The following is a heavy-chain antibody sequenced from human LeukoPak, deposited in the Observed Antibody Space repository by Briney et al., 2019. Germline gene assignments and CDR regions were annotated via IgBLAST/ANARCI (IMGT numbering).Heavy chain of an antibody. Sequence: SETLSLTCAVYGGSFSGYYWSWLRQPPGKGLQWFEEINHSGSTNYNPSLKSRVTISVDTSKNQFSLKLSSVTAADTAVYYCAREGIVVVVAATHNWFDPWGQGTLVTVSS. V-gene: IGHV4-34*01. CDR2: INHSGST. D-gene: IGHD2-15*01. CDR3: AREGIVVVVAATHNWFDP. CDR1: GGSFSGYY. J-gene: IGHJ5*02.